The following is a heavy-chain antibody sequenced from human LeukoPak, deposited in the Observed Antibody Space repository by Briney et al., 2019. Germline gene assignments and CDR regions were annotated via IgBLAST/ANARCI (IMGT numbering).Heavy chain of an antibody. CDR2: IYTPSGGTPSGDT. J-gene: IGHJ6*03. CDR3: ASSRIVVEPWGSYYYYMDV. V-gene: IGHV4-4*07. CDR1: GGSITSKY. D-gene: IGHD2-15*01. Sequence: SETLSLTCTVSGGSITSKYWSWIRQSAGKGLEWIGRIYTPSGGTPSGDTNYNPSLKSRVTISVDTSKNQFSLKLSSVTAADTAVYYCASSRIVVEPWGSYYYYMDVWGKGTTVTVSS.